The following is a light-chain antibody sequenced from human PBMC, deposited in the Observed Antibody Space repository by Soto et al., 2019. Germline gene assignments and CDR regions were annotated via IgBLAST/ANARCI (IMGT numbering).Light chain of an antibody. CDR1: QSVSFY. CDR2: DAS. J-gene: IGKJ3*01. Sequence: EIVLTQSPATLSLSPGERATLSCRASQSVSFYLAGYQQKQGQVPRLLIYDASNRAAPIPSRCSGSGAGTDLTLTIPSPEPEDFAFYYCQERSNWPPSFGPGTKVDIK. V-gene: IGKV3-11*01. CDR3: QERSNWPPS.